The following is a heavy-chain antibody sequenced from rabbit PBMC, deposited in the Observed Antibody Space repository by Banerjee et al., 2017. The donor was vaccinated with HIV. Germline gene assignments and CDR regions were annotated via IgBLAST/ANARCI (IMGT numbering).Heavy chain of an antibody. Sequence: QSLEESGGDLVKPGASLTLTCTASGFDFSSYYMSWVRQAPGKGLEWIACINTSSGNTVYASWAKGRFTISKASWTTVTLQMTSLTAADTASYFCARATSAWSDYFSLWGPGTLVTVS. CDR3: ARATSAWSDYFSL. CDR2: INTSSGNT. J-gene: IGHJ4*01. CDR1: GFDFSSYY. V-gene: IGHV1S40*01. D-gene: IGHD4-1*01.